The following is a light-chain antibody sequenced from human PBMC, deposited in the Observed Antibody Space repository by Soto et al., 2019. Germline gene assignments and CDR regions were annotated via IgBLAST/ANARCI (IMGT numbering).Light chain of an antibody. J-gene: IGKJ2*01. Sequence: DIQMTQSPSTLSTSVGDRVTVTCRASQTISPWLAWYQQKPGKAPKLLIYKASTLQNGDPSRFSGSGSGTEFALTISSLQPDDFATYYCQQYNNYPSTFGQGTKLEIK. CDR1: QTISPW. CDR2: KAS. V-gene: IGKV1-5*03. CDR3: QQYNNYPST.